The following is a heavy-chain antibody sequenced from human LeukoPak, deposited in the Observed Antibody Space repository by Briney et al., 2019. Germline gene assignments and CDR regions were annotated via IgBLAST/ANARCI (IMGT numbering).Heavy chain of an antibody. V-gene: IGHV3-48*02. CDR3: ARDNFDGVHWGFDY. CDR1: GFTFSTYS. J-gene: IGHJ4*02. D-gene: IGHD2-8*01. Sequence: GGSLRLSCTASGFTFSTYSMNWVRQAPGKGLEWVSYITGSGRTIYYADSVKGRFTISRDNAKNSLYLQMNSLGDEDTAVYYCARDNFDGVHWGFDYWGQGTLVTVSS. CDR2: ITGSGRTI.